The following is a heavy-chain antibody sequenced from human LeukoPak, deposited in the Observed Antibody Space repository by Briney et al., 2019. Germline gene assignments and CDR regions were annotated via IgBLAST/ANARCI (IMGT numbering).Heavy chain of an antibody. Sequence: SSETLSLTCAVYGGPFSGYYWSWIRQPPGKGLEWIAEINHSGSTNYNPSLKSRVTISVDTSKNQFSLKLSSVTAADTAVYYCARTITMVRGSRRYFDYWGQGTLVTVSS. D-gene: IGHD3-10*01. V-gene: IGHV4-34*01. CDR3: ARTITMVRGSRRYFDY. CDR2: INHSGST. J-gene: IGHJ4*02. CDR1: GGPFSGYY.